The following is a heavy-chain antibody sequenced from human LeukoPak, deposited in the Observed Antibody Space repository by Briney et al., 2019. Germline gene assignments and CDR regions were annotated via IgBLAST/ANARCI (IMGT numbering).Heavy chain of an antibody. CDR1: GGSFSGYY. D-gene: IGHD2-21*01. J-gene: IGHJ6*02. V-gene: IGHV4-34*01. Sequence: KPSETLSLTCAVYGGSFSGYYWSWIRQPPGKGLEWIGEINHSGSTNYNPSLKSRVTISVDTSKNQFSLKLSSVTAADTAVYYCASGYSYYYGMDVRGQGTTVTVSS. CDR2: INHSGST. CDR3: ASGYSYYYGMDV.